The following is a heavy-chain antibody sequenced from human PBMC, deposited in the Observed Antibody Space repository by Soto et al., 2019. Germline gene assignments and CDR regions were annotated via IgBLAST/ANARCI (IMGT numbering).Heavy chain of an antibody. D-gene: IGHD3-9*01. CDR3: ARSGLRYFDWLLSLDS. CDR2: INPNSGGT. CDR1: GYTFIGYY. V-gene: IGHV1-2*02. Sequence: QVHLVQSDAEVKKPGASMKVSCRASGYTFIGYYIHWVRQAPGQGLEWMGWINPNSGGTNFAQKFQGRVTMTRDTSISTAYMELSRLRSDDTALYYCARSGLRYFDWLLSLDSWGQGTLVTVSS. J-gene: IGHJ4*02.